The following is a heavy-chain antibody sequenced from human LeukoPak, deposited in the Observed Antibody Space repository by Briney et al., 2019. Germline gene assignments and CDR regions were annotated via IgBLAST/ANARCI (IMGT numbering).Heavy chain of an antibody. CDR2: ISNDGRNK. Sequence: GGSLRLSCAASGFTFSNYWMYWVRQAPGKGLEWVAVISNDGRNKIYADSVKGRFTISRDNSKNTLFLQMNSLRTEDTAVYYCARDPMADFDYWGQGSLVTVSS. CDR1: GFTFSNYW. D-gene: IGHD2-8*01. V-gene: IGHV3-30*03. J-gene: IGHJ4*02. CDR3: ARDPMADFDY.